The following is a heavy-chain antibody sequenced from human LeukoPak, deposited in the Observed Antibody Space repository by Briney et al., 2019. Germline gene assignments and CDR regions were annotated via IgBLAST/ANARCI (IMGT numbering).Heavy chain of an antibody. J-gene: IGHJ4*02. CDR2: IIPIFGTT. V-gene: IGHV1-69*06. CDR3: ARERHEYVAFDY. D-gene: IGHD3-16*01. CDR1: GGSFSSSP. Sequence: SVKVSRKASGGSFSSSPISWVRQAPGQGLEWMGGIIPIFGTTNYAQKLQGRVTVPADNSTGAAYMELSSLRSDDPPVDYCARERHEYVAFDYWRQGTLDGVSS.